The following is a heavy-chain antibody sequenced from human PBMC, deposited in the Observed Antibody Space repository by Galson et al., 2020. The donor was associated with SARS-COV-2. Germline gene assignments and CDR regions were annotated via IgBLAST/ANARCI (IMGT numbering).Heavy chain of an antibody. CDR1: RYSFTNYW. CDR3: ARRGASSGWCEGIYY. J-gene: IGHJ4*02. CDR2: IYPDDSYT. V-gene: IGHV5-51*01. Sequence: GESLKISCKASRYSFTNYWIGWVRQMPGKGLEWMGVIYPDDSYTIYSPSFQGQVTISADKSITTAYLQWSGLQAPYTAMYYCARRGASSGWCEGIYYWGQGTLVAVSS. D-gene: IGHD6-19*01.